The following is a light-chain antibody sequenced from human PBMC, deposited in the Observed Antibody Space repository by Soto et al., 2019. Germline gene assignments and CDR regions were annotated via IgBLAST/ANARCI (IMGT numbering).Light chain of an antibody. V-gene: IGKV3-15*01. CDR2: GAS. J-gene: IGKJ2*01. Sequence: EIVMTQSPATLSVSPGERATLSCRASQSVSTNLAWYQQKPGQAPRLLMYGASTRATGIPARFSGSGSGTEFTLTISGLQSEDLAVYYCQQYHNWPPYTFGQGTKLEIK. CDR1: QSVSTN. CDR3: QQYHNWPPYT.